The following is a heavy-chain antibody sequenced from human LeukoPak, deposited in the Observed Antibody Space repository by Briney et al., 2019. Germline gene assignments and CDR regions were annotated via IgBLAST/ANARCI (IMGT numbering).Heavy chain of an antibody. CDR1: EYTFTGYY. CDR2: INPNSGGT. V-gene: IGHV1-2*02. CDR3: ARPFMYCGGDCYNAFDI. D-gene: IGHD2-21*02. Sequence: ASVKVSCKASEYTFTGYYMHWVRQAPGQGLEWMGWINPNSGGTNYAQKFQGRVTMTRDTSISTAYMELSRLRSDDTAVYYCARPFMYCGGDCYNAFDIWGQGTMVTVSS. J-gene: IGHJ3*02.